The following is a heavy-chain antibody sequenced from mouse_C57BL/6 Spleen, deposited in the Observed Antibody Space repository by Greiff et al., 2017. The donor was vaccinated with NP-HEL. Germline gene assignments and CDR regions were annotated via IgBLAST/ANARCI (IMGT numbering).Heavy chain of an antibody. CDR2: IDPSDSYT. D-gene: IGHD2-5*01. J-gene: IGHJ2*01. CDR3: ARGYSNYGY. Sequence: QVQLQQPGAELVRPGTSVKLSCKASGYTFTSYWMHWVKQRPGQGLEWIGVIDPSDSYTNYNQKFKGKATLTVDTSSSTAYMQLSSLTSEDSAVYYCARGYSNYGYWGQGTTLTVSS. CDR1: GYTFTSYW. V-gene: IGHV1-59*01.